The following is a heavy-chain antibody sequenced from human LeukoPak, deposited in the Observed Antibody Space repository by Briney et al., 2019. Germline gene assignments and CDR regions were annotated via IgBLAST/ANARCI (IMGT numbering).Heavy chain of an antibody. CDR1: AFTFSTYW. CDR3: ARSNWPYYFDY. D-gene: IGHD1-1*01. J-gene: IGHJ4*02. CDR2: ITGDGSST. V-gene: IGHV3-74*01. Sequence: PGGSLRLSCAASAFTFSTYWMHWVRQAPGKGLVWVSWITGDGSSTRYADSVKGRFTISRDNAKNTLYQQVNSLRAEDTAVYYCARSNWPYYFDYWGQGTLVTVSS.